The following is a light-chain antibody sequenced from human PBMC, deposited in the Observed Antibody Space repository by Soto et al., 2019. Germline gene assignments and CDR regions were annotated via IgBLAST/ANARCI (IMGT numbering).Light chain of an antibody. CDR2: GAS. Sequence: DIQMTQSPSTLSASVGDRVTITCRASPTISRWLACYQQKPGKAPKLLIYGASTLQSGVPSRFSGSGSGTDFTLTISSLQPEDVATYYCQQSYSTPITFGQGTRL. CDR1: PTISRW. CDR3: QQSYSTPIT. J-gene: IGKJ5*01. V-gene: IGKV1-39*01.